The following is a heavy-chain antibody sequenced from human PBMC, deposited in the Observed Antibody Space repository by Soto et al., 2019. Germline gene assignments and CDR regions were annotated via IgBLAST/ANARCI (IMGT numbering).Heavy chain of an antibody. CDR2: ISGSGGST. Sequence: GGSLSLPCAASGFTYSSYAMSWVRQAPGKGLEWVSAISGSGGSTYYADSVKGRFTISRDNSKNTLYLQMNSLRAEDTAVYYSAKEGWQLGSRYYYDYCGQGILDT. CDR3: AKEGWQLGSRYYYDY. V-gene: IGHV3-23*01. D-gene: IGHD2-15*01. J-gene: IGHJ4*02. CDR1: GFTYSSYA.